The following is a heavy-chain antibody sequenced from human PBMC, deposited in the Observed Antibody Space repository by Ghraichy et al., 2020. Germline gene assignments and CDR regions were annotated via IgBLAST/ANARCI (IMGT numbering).Heavy chain of an antibody. CDR2: IYYSGST. CDR1: GGSISSYY. CDR3: ARVYRMGSSNFDY. D-gene: IGHD2-2*01. J-gene: IGHJ4*02. Sequence: SETLSLTCTVSGGSISSYYWSWIRQPPGKGLEWIGYIYYSGSTNYNPSLKSRVTISVDTSKNQFSLKLSSVTAADTAVYYCARVYRMGSSNFDYWGQGTLVTVSS. V-gene: IGHV4-59*01.